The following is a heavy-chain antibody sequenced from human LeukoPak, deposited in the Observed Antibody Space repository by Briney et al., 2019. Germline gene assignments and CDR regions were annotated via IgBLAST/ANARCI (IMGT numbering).Heavy chain of an antibody. Sequence: GVSLRLSCAASGFTFSSYAMSWVRQAPGKGLEWVSGISGSGGSTYYADSVKGRFTISRDNSKNTLYLQMNSLRAEDTAVYYCAKAVSCSSTSCYRSYGMDVWGQGTTVTVSS. J-gene: IGHJ6*02. CDR3: AKAVSCSSTSCYRSYGMDV. V-gene: IGHV3-23*01. D-gene: IGHD2-2*02. CDR2: ISGSGGST. CDR1: GFTFSSYA.